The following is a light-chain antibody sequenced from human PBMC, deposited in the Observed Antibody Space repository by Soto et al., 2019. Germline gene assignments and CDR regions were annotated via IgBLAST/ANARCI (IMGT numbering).Light chain of an antibody. Sequence: DIHMTQSPSTLSASVGDRVTISCRASQSISIWLAWYQQKPGKAPNLLIYTTSSLESGVPARFSGSGSGTDFTPTISRLQPDYFATYYWQHYNDSSCTFGRGTKVEIK. CDR1: QSISIW. CDR3: QHYNDSSCT. CDR2: TTS. V-gene: IGKV1-5*03. J-gene: IGKJ4*01.